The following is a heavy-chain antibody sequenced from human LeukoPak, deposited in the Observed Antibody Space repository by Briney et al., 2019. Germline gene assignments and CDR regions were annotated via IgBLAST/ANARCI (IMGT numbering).Heavy chain of an antibody. CDR3: ASIVGATGG. CDR2: IDSDGSST. V-gene: IGHV3-74*03. Sequence: QPGGSLRLSCAASGFTFSSYWMYWVRQAPGKGLVWVSRIDSDGSSTTYADSVKGRFTISRDNAKNTLYLQMNSLRAEDTAVYYCASIVGATGGWGPGTLVTVSS. D-gene: IGHD1-26*01. J-gene: IGHJ4*02. CDR1: GFTFSSYW.